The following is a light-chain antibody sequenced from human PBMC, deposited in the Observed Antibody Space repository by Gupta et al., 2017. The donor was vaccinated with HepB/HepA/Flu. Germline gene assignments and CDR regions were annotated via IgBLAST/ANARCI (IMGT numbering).Light chain of an antibody. V-gene: IGKV4-1*01. J-gene: IGKJ1*01. Sequence: DIVMTQSPDSLAVSLGERATINCKSSQSVLYSSNGRNYLAWYQLKPGQPLKLLIYWASTRESGVADRFSGSGSGTDFTLTISSLQAEDVAVYYCQQEDRSPQTFGQGTKVEIK. CDR2: WAS. CDR1: QSVLYSSNGRNY. CDR3: QQEDRSPQT.